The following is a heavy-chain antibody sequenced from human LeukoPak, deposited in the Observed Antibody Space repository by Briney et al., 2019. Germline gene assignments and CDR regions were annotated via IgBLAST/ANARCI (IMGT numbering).Heavy chain of an antibody. J-gene: IGHJ4*02. Sequence: SQTLSPTCTVSGGSISSGGYYWSWIRQHPGKGLEWIGYIYYSGSTYYNPSLKSRVTISVDTSKNQFSLKLSSVTAADTAVYYCARGVITMMSPGYYFDYWGQGTLVTVSS. CDR1: GGSISSGGYY. V-gene: IGHV4-31*03. CDR2: IYYSGST. CDR3: ARGVITMMSPGYYFDY. D-gene: IGHD3-22*01.